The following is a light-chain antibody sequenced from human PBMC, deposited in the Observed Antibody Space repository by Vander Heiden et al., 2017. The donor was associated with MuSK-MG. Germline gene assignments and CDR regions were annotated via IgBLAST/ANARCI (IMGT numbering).Light chain of an antibody. CDR3: QQTYSTPWT. CDR2: AAS. Sequence: IQLTQHPSSLSASVGDRVTITCRVSQNISSYLNWYQQKPGKAPKLLIYAASSLQSGVPSRFSGSGSGTDFTLTISSLQPEDFSTYYCQQTYSTPWTFGHGTKVDIK. CDR1: QNISSY. J-gene: IGKJ3*01. V-gene: IGKV1-39*01.